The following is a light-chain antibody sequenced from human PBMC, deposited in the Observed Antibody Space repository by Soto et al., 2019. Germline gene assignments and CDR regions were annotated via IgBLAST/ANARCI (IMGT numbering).Light chain of an antibody. J-gene: IGLJ1*01. Sequence: QSVLTQPASVSGSLGQSITISCTGTSSDVGAYNYVSWYQQQPGKAPKLMISEVSNRPSGVSNRFSGSKSGNTASLIISGLQAEDYADYYCCSFTSSTTYVFGTGTKLTVL. CDR2: EVS. CDR3: CSFTSSTTYV. CDR1: SSDVGAYNY. V-gene: IGLV2-14*01.